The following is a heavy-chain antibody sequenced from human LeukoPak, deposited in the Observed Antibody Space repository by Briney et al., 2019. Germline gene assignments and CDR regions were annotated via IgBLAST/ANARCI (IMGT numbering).Heavy chain of an antibody. Sequence: HPGGSLRLSCAASGFTFSRYWIHWVRQAPGKGLEWVSRINPDGSTTTYADSVKGRFTISRDNAKNTVYLQMNSLRAEDTALYHCVRVLSGSWDWFDPWGQGTLVTVSS. CDR3: VRVLSGSWDWFDP. CDR2: INPDGSTT. D-gene: IGHD3-22*01. J-gene: IGHJ5*02. V-gene: IGHV3-74*01. CDR1: GFTFSRYW.